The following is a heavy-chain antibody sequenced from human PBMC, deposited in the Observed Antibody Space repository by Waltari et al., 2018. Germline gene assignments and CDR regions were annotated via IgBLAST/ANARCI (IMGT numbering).Heavy chain of an antibody. CDR1: GYTFIDYY. Sequence: QVQLVQSGAEVRKPGASVKVSCKASGYTFIDYYIHWVRQAPGQGLEWRGRVIPIRGVINYDQMFKDRRNITSDTSSRVVDMELRGLGSDHTAVYYCAREVGAKDLDRWGQGTLVTVS. J-gene: IGHJ5*02. CDR2: VIPIRGVI. V-gene: IGHV1-2*06. D-gene: IGHD3-16*01. CDR3: AREVGAKDLDR.